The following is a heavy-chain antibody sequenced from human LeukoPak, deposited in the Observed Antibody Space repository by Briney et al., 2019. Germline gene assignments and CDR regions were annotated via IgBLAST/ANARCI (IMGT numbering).Heavy chain of an antibody. D-gene: IGHD3-3*01. J-gene: IGHJ5*02. V-gene: IGHV4-39*01. CDR3: ARHFYYDFWSGYYWPFWFDP. CDR1: GGSISSSSYY. CDR2: IYYSGST. Sequence: SETLYLTCTVSGGSISSSSYYWGWIRQPPGKGLEWIGSIYYSGSTYYNPSLKSRVTISVDTSKNQFSLKLSSVTAADTAVYYCARHFYYDFWSGYYWPFWFDPWGQGTLVTVSS.